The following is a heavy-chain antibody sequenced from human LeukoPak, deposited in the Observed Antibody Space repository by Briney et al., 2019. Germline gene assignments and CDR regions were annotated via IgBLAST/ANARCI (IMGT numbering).Heavy chain of an antibody. CDR1: GFTFSTYW. V-gene: IGHV3-7*03. J-gene: IGHJ3*02. Sequence: GGSLRLSCAASGFTFSTYWMTWVRQAPGKGLEWVANIKQDGSEKYYVDSVKGRFTISRDNAKNTLYLQMNSLRAEDTAVYYCAKDAGDIRWCCDGAFDIWGQGKMVTVSS. CDR3: AKDAGDIRWCCDGAFDI. CDR2: IKQDGSEK. D-gene: IGHD4-23*01.